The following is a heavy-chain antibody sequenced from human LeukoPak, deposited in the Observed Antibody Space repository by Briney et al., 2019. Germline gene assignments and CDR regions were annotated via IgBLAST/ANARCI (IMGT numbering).Heavy chain of an antibody. CDR2: IYDGDIT. CDR3: VTRLCSISACRASSYLSFDV. D-gene: IGHD3-10*02. V-gene: IGHV3-66*01. Sequence: GGSLRLSCAASGFTVSSQYMSWVRQAPGKGLDWVSVIYDGDITYYADSVKGRFTVSRDNAENSLYLQLNSLRIEDTAVYYCVTRLCSISACRASSYLSFDVRGKGTTVTVSS. J-gene: IGHJ6*04. CDR1: GFTVSSQY.